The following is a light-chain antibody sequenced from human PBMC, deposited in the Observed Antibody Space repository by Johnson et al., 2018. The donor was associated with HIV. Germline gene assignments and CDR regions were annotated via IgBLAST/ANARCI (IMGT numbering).Light chain of an antibody. CDR2: ENN. CDR1: SSNIGNNY. J-gene: IGLJ1*01. CDR3: GTWDRNLSGHV. Sequence: QSVLTQPPSVSAAPGQKVTISCSGSSSNIGNNYVSWYQQLPGTAPKLLICENNKRPSWIPDRFSGSKSGTSATLGITGLQPGDEADYYCGTWDRNLSGHVFGTGTKVTVL. V-gene: IGLV1-51*02.